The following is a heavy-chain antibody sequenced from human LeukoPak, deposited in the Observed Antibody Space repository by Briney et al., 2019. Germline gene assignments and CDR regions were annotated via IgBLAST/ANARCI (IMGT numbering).Heavy chain of an antibody. V-gene: IGHV3-30-3*01. J-gene: IGHJ4*02. D-gene: IGHD3-3*01. Sequence: GRSLRLSCAASGFTLSSYVIHWVRQAPGKGLEWVAVISYDGTNKYYADSVKGRFIISRDNVKNTVYLQMNSLRAVDTAVYYCAREAVLSGTSVFDYWGRGTLITVSS. CDR1: GFTLSSYV. CDR2: ISYDGTNK. CDR3: AREAVLSGTSVFDY.